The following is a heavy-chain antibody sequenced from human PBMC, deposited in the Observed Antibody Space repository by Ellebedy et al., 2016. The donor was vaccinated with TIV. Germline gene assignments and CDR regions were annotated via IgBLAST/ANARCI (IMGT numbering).Heavy chain of an antibody. V-gene: IGHV3-23*01. CDR3: ARDAADNGGKLDY. J-gene: IGHJ4*01. Sequence: PGGSLRLSCAASGLTFSSHAMSWVRQAPGKGLEWVSSISGSGGNTYYADSVRGRFTISRDNSKNTLYLHMNRLRAEDTAVYYCARDAADNGGKLDYWGHGALVTVSS. D-gene: IGHD4-23*01. CDR2: ISGSGGNT. CDR1: GLTFSSHA.